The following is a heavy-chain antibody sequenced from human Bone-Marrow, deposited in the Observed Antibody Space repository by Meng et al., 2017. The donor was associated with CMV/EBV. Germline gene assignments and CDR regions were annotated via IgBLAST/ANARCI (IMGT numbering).Heavy chain of an antibody. CDR2: IKEDGSEK. CDR1: GFTFSSYW. D-gene: IGHD3-10*01. J-gene: IGHJ3*02. CDR3: AKDSVGAFDI. Sequence: GESLKISCVASGFTFSSYWMGWVRQAPGKGLEWVANIKEDGSEKYYVGSVKGRFTISRDNAKNSLYLQMNSLRPEDTAVYDCAKDSVGAFDIWGQGTMVTVSS. V-gene: IGHV3-7*01.